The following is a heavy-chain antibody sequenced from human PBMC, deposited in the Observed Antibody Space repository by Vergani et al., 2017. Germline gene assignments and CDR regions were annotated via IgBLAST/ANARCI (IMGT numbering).Heavy chain of an antibody. J-gene: IGHJ6*03. CDR2: ISYDGSNK. CDR3: AREAPLYGGGRGNYMDV. Sequence: QVQLVESGGGVVQPGRYLRLSCAASGFTFSSYAMHWVRQAPGKGLEWVAVISYDGSNKYYADSVKGRFTISRDNSKNTLYLQMNSLRAEDTAVYYCAREAPLYGGGRGNYMDVWGKGTTVTVSS. V-gene: IGHV3-30*04. CDR1: GFTFSSYA. D-gene: IGHD4-23*01.